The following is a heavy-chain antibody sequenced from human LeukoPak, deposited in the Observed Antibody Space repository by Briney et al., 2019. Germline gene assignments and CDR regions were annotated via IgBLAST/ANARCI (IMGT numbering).Heavy chain of an antibody. CDR2: ISSSSSYI. Sequence: GGSLRLSCAASGFTFSSYSMNWVRQAPGKGLEWVSSISSSSSYIYYADSVKGRFTISRDNAKNSLYLQMNSLRAEDTAVYYCARDRGSGGAFDIWGQGTMVTVSS. D-gene: IGHD6-25*01. CDR3: ARDRGSGGAFDI. J-gene: IGHJ3*02. CDR1: GFTFSSYS. V-gene: IGHV3-21*01.